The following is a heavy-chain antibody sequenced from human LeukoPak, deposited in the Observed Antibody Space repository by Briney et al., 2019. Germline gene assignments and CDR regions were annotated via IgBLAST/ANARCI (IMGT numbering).Heavy chain of an antibody. V-gene: IGHV3-30-3*01. Sequence: GGSLRLSCTASGFTFSNYGVHWVRQAPGKGLEWVAVISYDGSNKYYADSVKGRFTISRDNSKNTLYLQMNSLRAEDTAVYYCARAEKLLGYYYYMDVWGKGTTVTVSS. D-gene: IGHD1-26*01. CDR1: GFTFSNYG. CDR2: ISYDGSNK. J-gene: IGHJ6*03. CDR3: ARAEKLLGYYYYMDV.